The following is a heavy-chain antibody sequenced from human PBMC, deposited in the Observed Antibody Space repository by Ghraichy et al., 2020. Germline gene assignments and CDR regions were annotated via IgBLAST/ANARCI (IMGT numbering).Heavy chain of an antibody. D-gene: IGHD3-10*01. CDR3: AKAAPPGSYYKFFGD. V-gene: IGHV3-9*01. CDR2: ISWNSDTK. CDR1: GFTFDNYA. J-gene: IGHJ4*02. Sequence: SLRLSCAASGFTFDNYALHWVRQVPGKGLEWVSGISWNSDTKGYADSVKGRFTISRDNAKNSVYLQINSLKPEDTALYYCAKAAPPGSYYKFFGDWGQGTLVTVSS.